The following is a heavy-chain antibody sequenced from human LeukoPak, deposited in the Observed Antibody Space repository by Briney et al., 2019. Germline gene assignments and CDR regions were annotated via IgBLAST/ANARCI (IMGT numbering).Heavy chain of an antibody. CDR1: GFTFSSYS. J-gene: IGHJ4*02. Sequence: GGSLRLSCAASGFTFSSYSMNWVRQAPGKGLEWVSSISSSSSYIYYADSVKGRFTISRDNAKNSLYLQMNSLRAEDTAMYYCARDLLDSSSYDYWGQGTLVTVSS. CDR3: ARDLLDSSSYDY. CDR2: ISSSSSYI. D-gene: IGHD6-13*01. V-gene: IGHV3-21*01.